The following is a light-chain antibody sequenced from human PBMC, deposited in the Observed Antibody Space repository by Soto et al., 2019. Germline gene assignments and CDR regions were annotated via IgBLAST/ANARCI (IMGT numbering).Light chain of an antibody. V-gene: IGKV1-5*01. Sequence: DIQMTQSPSTLSASVGDTVTITCRASQSISSWLAWYQQKPGKAPKLLIYDASSLESGVPSRFSGSGSGTEFTLTISSLQPDDFAAYYCQQYNSYPLTFGGGTKVDIK. CDR3: QQYNSYPLT. CDR2: DAS. J-gene: IGKJ4*01. CDR1: QSISSW.